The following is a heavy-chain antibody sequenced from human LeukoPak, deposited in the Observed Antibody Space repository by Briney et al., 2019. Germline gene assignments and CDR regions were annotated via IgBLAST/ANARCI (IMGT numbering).Heavy chain of an antibody. CDR1: GYTSTKYG. CDR3: ARQSVISSRSPDDAFDL. J-gene: IGHJ3*01. Sequence: GASVKVSCKASGYTSTKYGISWVRQAPGQGLEWMGWVSGYNGNTDYAQRLQGRVTMTTDTSTSTAYMELRSLRSDDAAVYYCARQSVISSRSPDDAFDLWGQGTMVTVSS. V-gene: IGHV1-18*01. CDR2: VSGYNGNT. D-gene: IGHD2-21*01.